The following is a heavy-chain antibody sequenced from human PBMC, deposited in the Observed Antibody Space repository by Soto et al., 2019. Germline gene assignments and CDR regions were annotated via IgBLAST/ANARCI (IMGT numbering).Heavy chain of an antibody. Sequence: QVQLVQSGAEVKKPGASVKVSCKASGYTFTSYYMYWVRQAPGQGLEWVGIINPSGGSTAYAQKFQGRVTMTRDTSTSTVYMELSSLRSEDTAVYYCTRGTTVVRGYFDYWGQGTLVTVSS. J-gene: IGHJ4*02. CDR2: INPSGGST. CDR1: GYTFTSYY. CDR3: TRGTTVVRGYFDY. V-gene: IGHV1-46*03. D-gene: IGHD4-17*01.